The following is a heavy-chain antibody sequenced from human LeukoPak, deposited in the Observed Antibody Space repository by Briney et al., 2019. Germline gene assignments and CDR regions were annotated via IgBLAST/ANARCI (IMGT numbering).Heavy chain of an antibody. CDR2: MKPDGSEI. CDR1: GFTFSSYW. V-gene: IGHV3-7*01. D-gene: IGHD3/OR15-3a*01. J-gene: IGHJ4*02. Sequence: GGSLRLSCAASGFTFSSYWMNWVRQAPGKGLEWVANMKPDGSEIYYVDSVKGRFTISRDNAKNSLYLQMNSLTAGDTAVYYCARDRTGTYREVAYWGQGTLVTVSS. CDR3: ARDRTGTYREVAY.